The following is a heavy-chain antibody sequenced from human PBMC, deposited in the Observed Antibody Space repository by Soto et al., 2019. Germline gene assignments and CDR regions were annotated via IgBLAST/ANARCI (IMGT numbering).Heavy chain of an antibody. Sequence: GASVKVSCKASGYTFTGYYIHWVRQAPGQGLEWMGWINPNSGGTSYAQKFQGWVTMTRDTSISTAYMELSRLISDDTAVYYCARDKCSGGSCYSDARMDVWGQGTTVTVSS. CDR2: INPNSGGT. CDR1: GYTFTGYY. CDR3: ARDKCSGGSCYSDARMDV. J-gene: IGHJ6*02. V-gene: IGHV1-2*04. D-gene: IGHD2-15*01.